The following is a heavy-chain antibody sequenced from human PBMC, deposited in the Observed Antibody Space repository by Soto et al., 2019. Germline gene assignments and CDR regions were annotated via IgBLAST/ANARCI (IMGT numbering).Heavy chain of an antibody. CDR2: VSGNNGAS. CDR1: GYTSADFG. Sequence: QVQLMQSGTEVKKPGASVTVSCKASGYTSADFGISWLRQAPGQGLEWMGWVSGNNGASNPAPKVQGRITMTVDTSTGVSYMALRSLRSDDTAIYYCVRDQKYFRVNGNWFDSWGQGTLVSVSS. J-gene: IGHJ5*01. CDR3: VRDQKYFRVNGNWFDS. V-gene: IGHV1-18*04. D-gene: IGHD2-2*01.